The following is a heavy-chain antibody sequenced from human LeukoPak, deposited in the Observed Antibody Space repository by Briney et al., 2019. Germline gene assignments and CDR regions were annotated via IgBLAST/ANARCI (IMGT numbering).Heavy chain of an antibody. CDR3: AREGYCSGGSCYGFDY. V-gene: IGHV4-39*07. Sequence: SETLSLTCTVSGGSISSSSYYWGWIRQPPGKGLEWIGSIYYSGSTYYNPSLKSRVTISVDTSKKQFSLKLSSVTAADTAVYYCAREGYCSGGSCYGFDYWGQGTLVTVSS. CDR2: IYYSGST. CDR1: GGSISSSSYY. J-gene: IGHJ4*02. D-gene: IGHD2-15*01.